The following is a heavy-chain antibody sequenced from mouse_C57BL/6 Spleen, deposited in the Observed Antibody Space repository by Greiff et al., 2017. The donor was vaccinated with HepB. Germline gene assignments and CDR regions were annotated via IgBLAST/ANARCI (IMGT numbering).Heavy chain of an antibody. D-gene: IGHD3-2*02. CDR3: ARSTAQVLFAY. CDR1: GYTFTSYW. Sequence: VQLQQPGAELVMPGASVKLSCKASGYTFTSYWMHWVKQRPGQGLEWIGEIDPADSYTNYNQKFKGKSTLTVDKSSSTAYMQLSSLTSEDSAVYYCARSTAQVLFAYWGQGTLVTVSA. CDR2: IDPADSYT. V-gene: IGHV1-69*01. J-gene: IGHJ3*01.